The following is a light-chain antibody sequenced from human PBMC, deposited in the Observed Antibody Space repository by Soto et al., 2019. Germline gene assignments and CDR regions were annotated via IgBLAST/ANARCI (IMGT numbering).Light chain of an antibody. V-gene: IGKV1-9*01. CDR3: QQLNTYPIT. Sequence: IQLTQSPSSLSASVGDRVSITCRASQGINSYLAWYQQKPGKAPKLLIYAASTLQSGVPSRFSGGGSGAHYILTINSMQPEDFATYYCQQLNTYPITLGQGTRLDIK. J-gene: IGKJ5*01. CDR1: QGINSY. CDR2: AAS.